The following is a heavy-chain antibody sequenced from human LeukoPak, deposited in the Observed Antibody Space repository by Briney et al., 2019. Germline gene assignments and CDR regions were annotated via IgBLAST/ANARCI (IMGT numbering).Heavy chain of an antibody. CDR3: ARGPNLKGIDY. V-gene: IGHV4-34*01. D-gene: IGHD5-24*01. Sequence: MTSETLSLTCAVYGVSFSGYYWSWIRQPPGKGLEWIGEINHSGSTNYNPSLKSRVTISVDTSKNQFSLKLSSVTAADTAVYYCARGPNLKGIDYWGQGTLVTVSS. J-gene: IGHJ4*02. CDR1: GVSFSGYY. CDR2: INHSGST.